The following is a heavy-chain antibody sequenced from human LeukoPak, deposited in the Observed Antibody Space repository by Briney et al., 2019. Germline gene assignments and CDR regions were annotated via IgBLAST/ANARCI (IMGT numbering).Heavy chain of an antibody. CDR2: ISSSSSYI. D-gene: IGHD5-18*01. Sequence: GGSLRLSCAASGFTFSSYSMNWVRQAPGKGVEWVSSISSSSSYIYYADSVKGRFTISRDNDKNSLYLQMNSLRAEDTAVYYCARGRGYSYGYDDYWGQGTLVTVSS. CDR3: ARGRGYSYGYDDY. V-gene: IGHV3-21*01. J-gene: IGHJ4*02. CDR1: GFTFSSYS.